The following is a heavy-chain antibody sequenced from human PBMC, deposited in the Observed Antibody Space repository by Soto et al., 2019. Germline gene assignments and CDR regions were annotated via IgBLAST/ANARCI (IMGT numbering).Heavy chain of an antibody. Sequence: EAQLLESGGGFVQPGGSLRLSCAGSGFSFSSHWMHWVRQAPGKGLVWVSRMKGDGSTANYADSVKGRLTISRDNGRNTVYLQMNSLRVDDTAVYYCARGIPGHYGFDIWGQGTMVTVSS. CDR2: MKGDGSTA. CDR1: GFSFSSHW. D-gene: IGHD3-10*01. V-gene: IGHV3-74*01. J-gene: IGHJ3*02. CDR3: ARGIPGHYGFDI.